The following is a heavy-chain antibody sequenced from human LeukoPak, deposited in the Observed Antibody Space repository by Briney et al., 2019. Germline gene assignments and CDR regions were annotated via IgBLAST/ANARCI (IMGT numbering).Heavy chain of an antibody. CDR3: ARDNLLQSRQYYYYYMDV. Sequence: SETLSLTCTVSGGSISSHYWSWIRQPPGKGLEWIGYIYYSGSTNYNPSLKSRVTISVDTSKNQFSLKLSSVTAADTVVYYCARDNLLQSRQYYYYYMDVWGKGTTVTVSS. J-gene: IGHJ6*03. V-gene: IGHV4-59*11. CDR2: IYYSGST. CDR1: GGSISSHY.